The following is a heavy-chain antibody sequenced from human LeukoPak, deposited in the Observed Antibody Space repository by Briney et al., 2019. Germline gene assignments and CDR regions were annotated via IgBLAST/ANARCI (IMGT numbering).Heavy chain of an antibody. CDR3: ARDYYDSRAFDY. V-gene: IGHV3-30-3*01. CDR1: GFTFSSYA. D-gene: IGHD3-22*01. J-gene: IGHJ4*02. CDR2: ISYDGSNK. Sequence: GGSLRLSCAASGFTFSSYAMHWVRQAPGKGLEWVAVISYDGSNKYYADSVKGRFTISRDNSKNTLYLQMNSLRAEDTAVYYCARDYYDSRAFDYWGQGPRVTVSS.